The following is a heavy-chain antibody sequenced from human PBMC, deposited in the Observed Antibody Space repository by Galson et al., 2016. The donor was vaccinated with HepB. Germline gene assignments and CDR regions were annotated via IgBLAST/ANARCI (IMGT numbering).Heavy chain of an antibody. D-gene: IGHD3-10*01. Sequence: SLRLSCAASGFTFRNFWMSWVRQVPGKGLEWVANIKQGGSQTYYVDSVKGRFTISRDDAKNSLYLQMNRLRAEDTAVYYCARLWFGETHFDYWGQGAVVTVSS. CDR2: IKQGGSQT. V-gene: IGHV3-7*01. CDR3: ARLWFGETHFDY. J-gene: IGHJ4*02. CDR1: GFTFRNFW.